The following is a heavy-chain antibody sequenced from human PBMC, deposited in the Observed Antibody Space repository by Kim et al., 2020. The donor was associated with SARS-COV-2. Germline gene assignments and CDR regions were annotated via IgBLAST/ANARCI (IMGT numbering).Heavy chain of an antibody. CDR1: GDSISSGDYY. CDR3: ARDSMITLGGGIDY. D-gene: IGHD3-16*01. V-gene: IGHV4-30-4*01. Sequence: SETLSLTCIVSGDSISSGDYYWSWIRQSPGLGLEWIGYISYSGSTYYNPSLKSRVTVSIDTSKEQFSLRLTSVTAADTATYYCARDSMITLGGGIDYWGQGVLVTVSP. CDR2: ISYSGST. J-gene: IGHJ4*02.